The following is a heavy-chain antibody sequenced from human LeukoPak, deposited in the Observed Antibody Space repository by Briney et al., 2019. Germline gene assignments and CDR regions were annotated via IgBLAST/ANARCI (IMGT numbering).Heavy chain of an antibody. CDR1: GGTFSSCA. CDR3: ARGRGYGSGSSPLYYYYY. J-gene: IGHJ4*02. D-gene: IGHD3-10*01. V-gene: IGHV1-69*06. CDR2: IIPIFGTA. Sequence: RASVNVSCKAAGGTFSSCAISWVRQPPGQGLEWMGGIIPIFGTANYAQKFQGRVTITADKSTSTAYMELSSLRSEDTAVYYCARGRGYGSGSSPLYYYYYWGPGTLVTVSS.